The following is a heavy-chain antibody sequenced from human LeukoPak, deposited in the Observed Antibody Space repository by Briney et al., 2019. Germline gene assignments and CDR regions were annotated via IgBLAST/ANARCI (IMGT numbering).Heavy chain of an antibody. CDR1: GYTFTSYG. CDR3: ARDLGMDFWSGYYT. Sequence: ASVKVSCKASGYTFTSYGISRVRQAPGQGLEWMGWISAYNGNTNYAQKLQGRVTMTTDTSTSTAYMELRSLRSDDTAVYYCARDLGMDFWSGYYTWGQGTLVTVSS. D-gene: IGHD3-3*01. V-gene: IGHV1-18*01. CDR2: ISAYNGNT. J-gene: IGHJ5*02.